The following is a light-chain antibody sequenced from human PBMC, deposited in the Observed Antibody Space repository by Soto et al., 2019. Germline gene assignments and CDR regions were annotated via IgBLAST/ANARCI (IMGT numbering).Light chain of an antibody. V-gene: IGKV1-9*01. J-gene: IGKJ4*01. CDR1: QGISSF. CDR2: GAT. Sequence: DIQLTQSPSFLSASVGDRVTITCRASQGISSFLAWSQQKPGKAPRLLIYGATTLQSRVPSRFSGSGSGTEFTLTISSLQPEDFATYYCQHLNSYPLTFGGGTKVEIK. CDR3: QHLNSYPLT.